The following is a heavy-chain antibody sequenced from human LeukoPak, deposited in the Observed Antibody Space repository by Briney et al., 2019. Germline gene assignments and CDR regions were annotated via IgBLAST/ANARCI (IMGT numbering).Heavy chain of an antibody. V-gene: IGHV4-34*01. CDR2: INHSGST. Sequence: SETLSLTCAVYGGSFSGYYWSWVRQPPGKGLEWIGEINHSGSTNYNPSLKSRVTISVDTSKNQFSLKLSSVTAADTAVYYCARLRPSMVRGVIITNYYYYMDVWGKGTTVTISS. D-gene: IGHD3-10*01. J-gene: IGHJ6*03. CDR1: GGSFSGYY. CDR3: ARLRPSMVRGVIITNYYYYMDV.